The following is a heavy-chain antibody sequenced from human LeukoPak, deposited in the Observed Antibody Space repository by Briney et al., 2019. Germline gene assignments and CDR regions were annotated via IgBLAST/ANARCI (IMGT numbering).Heavy chain of an antibody. V-gene: IGHV3-23*01. CDR3: AKDPIFSGSYGVFDY. CDR2: ISGSGDST. Sequence: GGSLRLSCAASGFTFSSYNMHWVRQPPGKGLEWVSSISGSGDSTWYADSVKGRFTISRDNSKNTLYLQMNSLRAGDTAVYYCAKDPIFSGSYGVFDYWGLGTLVTVSS. D-gene: IGHD1-26*01. CDR1: GFTFSSYN. J-gene: IGHJ4*02.